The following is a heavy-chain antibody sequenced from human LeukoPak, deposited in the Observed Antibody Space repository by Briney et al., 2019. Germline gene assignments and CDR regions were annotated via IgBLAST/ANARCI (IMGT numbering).Heavy chain of an antibody. J-gene: IGHJ3*02. CDR1: GFTFSNAW. V-gene: IGHV3-15*01. CDR2: IKSKTDGETT. D-gene: IGHD3-10*01. Sequence: PGGSLRLSCAASGFTFSNAWMSWVRQAPGKGLEWVGRIKSKTDGETTDYAAPVKGRFTISRDDSKNTLYLQMNSLKTGDTAVYYRTTDYYGSGSYPDAFDIWGRGTMVTVSS. CDR3: TTDYYGSGSYPDAFDI.